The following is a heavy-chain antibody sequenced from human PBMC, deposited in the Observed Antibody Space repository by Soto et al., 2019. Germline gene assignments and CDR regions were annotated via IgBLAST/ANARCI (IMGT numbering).Heavy chain of an antibody. CDR3: VRALVNGGHY. D-gene: IGHD2-8*02. J-gene: IGHJ4*02. CDR2: IKQDGSET. Sequence: PGGSLRLSCAASGFTCSNYWMTWVRQAPGKGLEWVANIKQDGSETNFVDSVKGRFTISRDNAKNSLYLQMNSLRAEDTAVYYCVRALVNGGHYWGQGPLVTVSS. V-gene: IGHV3-7*01. CDR1: GFTCSNYW.